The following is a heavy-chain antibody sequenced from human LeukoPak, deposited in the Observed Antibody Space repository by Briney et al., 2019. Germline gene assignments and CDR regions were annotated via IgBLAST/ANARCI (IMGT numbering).Heavy chain of an antibody. CDR1: GFSFSSFA. CDR2: IWHDGSNT. Sequence: GGSLRLSCAASGFSFSSFAMHWVRQAPGKGLEWVSLIWHDGSNTYYADSVKGRFTISRDNSKNTLYLQMDSLRAEDTAVYYCAKRALGTSPNANVWLDPWGQGTLLTVSS. D-gene: IGHD1-1*01. CDR3: AKRALGTSPNANVWLDP. V-gene: IGHV3-33*06. J-gene: IGHJ5*02.